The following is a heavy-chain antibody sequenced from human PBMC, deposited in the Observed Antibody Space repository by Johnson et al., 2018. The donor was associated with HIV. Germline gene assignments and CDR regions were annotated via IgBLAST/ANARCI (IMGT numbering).Heavy chain of an antibody. Sequence: VQLVESGGGLVQPGGSLRLSCAASGFTFSSYAMHWVRQAPGKGLEWVGFIRSKTYGGTTEYAASVKGRFSILRDESKTIAYLQMNSLKTEDTAVYYCTSPRGGLVARDAFDIWGQGTMVTVSS. D-gene: IGHD2-15*01. CDR2: IRSKTYGGTT. CDR3: TSPRGGLVARDAFDI. V-gene: IGHV3-49*04. CDR1: GFTFSSYA. J-gene: IGHJ3*02.